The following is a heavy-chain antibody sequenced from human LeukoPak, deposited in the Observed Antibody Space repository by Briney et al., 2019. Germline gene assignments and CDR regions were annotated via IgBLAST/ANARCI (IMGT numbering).Heavy chain of an antibody. Sequence: GGSLRLSCAASGFTFSSYAMSWVRQAPGKGLEWVSAISGSGGSTYYADSVKGRFTISRDNFKNTLYLQMNSLRAEDTAVYYCAKDLTLSVNDYGDPYWGQGTLVTVSS. CDR2: ISGSGGST. CDR1: GFTFSSYA. CDR3: AKDLTLSVNDYGDPY. V-gene: IGHV3-23*01. D-gene: IGHD4-17*01. J-gene: IGHJ4*02.